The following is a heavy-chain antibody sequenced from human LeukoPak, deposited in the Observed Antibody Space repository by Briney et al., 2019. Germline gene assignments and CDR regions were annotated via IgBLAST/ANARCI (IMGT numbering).Heavy chain of an antibody. J-gene: IGHJ5*02. CDR3: ARIRRIVVVPAAIRHPRGNWFDP. V-gene: IGHV4-34*01. Sequence: PSETLSLTCAVYGGSFSGYYWSWIRQPPGKGLEWIGEINHSGSTNYNPSLKSRVTISVDTSKNQFSLKLSSVTAADTAVYYCARIRRIVVVPAAIRHPRGNWFDPWGQGTLVTVSS. CDR2: INHSGST. CDR1: GGSFSGYY. D-gene: IGHD2-2*01.